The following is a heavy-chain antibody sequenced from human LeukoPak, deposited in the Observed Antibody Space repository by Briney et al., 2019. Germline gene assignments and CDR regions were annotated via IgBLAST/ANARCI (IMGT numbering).Heavy chain of an antibody. D-gene: IGHD3-3*01. Sequence: GGSLRLSCAASGFTFSSYAMHWVRQAPGKGLEWVAVISYDGSNKYYADSVKGRFTISRDNSKNTLYLQMNSLRAEDTAVYYCAKVSGFWSGYYTRYFDYWGQGTLVTVSS. CDR2: ISYDGSNK. CDR1: GFTFSSYA. J-gene: IGHJ4*02. CDR3: AKVSGFWSGYYTRYFDY. V-gene: IGHV3-30-3*01.